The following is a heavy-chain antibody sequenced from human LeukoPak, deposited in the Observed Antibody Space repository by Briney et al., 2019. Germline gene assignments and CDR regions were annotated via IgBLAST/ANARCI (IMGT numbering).Heavy chain of an antibody. V-gene: IGHV3-74*01. CDR2: LISDGSSA. Sequence: GGSLRLSCAASGFTFSSYWMHWVRQAPGKGLVWVSRLISDGSSASYADSVRGRFTISRDNTKNILYLQMNSLRAEDTAVYYCVRDSRYCPDVWGQGTTVTVSS. D-gene: IGHD2-8*02. CDR1: GFTFSSYW. CDR3: VRDSRYCPDV. J-gene: IGHJ6*02.